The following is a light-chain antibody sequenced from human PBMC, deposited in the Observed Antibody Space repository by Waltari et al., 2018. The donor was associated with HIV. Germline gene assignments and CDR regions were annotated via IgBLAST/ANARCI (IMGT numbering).Light chain of an antibody. CDR2: DVS. J-gene: IGLJ1*01. CDR1: SCYVCGYNY. CDR3: CSYAGSSTYV. Sequence: QSALTQPASVSGSPGQSITISCTGPSCYVCGYNYVSWYQQHPGKAPKLMIYDVSKRPSGVSNRFSGSKSGNTASLTISGLQAEDEADYYCCSYAGSSTYVFGTGTKVTVL. V-gene: IGLV2-23*02.